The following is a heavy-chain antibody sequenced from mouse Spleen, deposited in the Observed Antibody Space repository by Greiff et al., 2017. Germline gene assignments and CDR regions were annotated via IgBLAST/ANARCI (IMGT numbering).Heavy chain of an antibody. CDR2: ISDGGSYT. CDR3: ARDNYRYGAWFAY. CDR1: GFTFSDYY. J-gene: IGHJ3*01. Sequence: EVKLVESGGGLVKPGGSLKLSCAASGFTFSDYYMYWVRQTPEKRLEWVATISDGGSYTYYPDSVKGRFTISRDNAKNNLYLQMSSLKSEDTAMYYCARDNYRYGAWFAYWGQGTLVTVSA. D-gene: IGHD2-14*01. V-gene: IGHV5-4*02.